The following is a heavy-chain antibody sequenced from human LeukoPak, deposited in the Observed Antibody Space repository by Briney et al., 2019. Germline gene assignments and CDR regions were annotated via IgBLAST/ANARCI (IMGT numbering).Heavy chain of an antibody. CDR3: AKDGIFSYGYYYYMDV. D-gene: IGHD5-18*01. Sequence: PGGSLRLSCAASGFTFSSYGIHWVRQAPGKGLEWVAFIRYDGTNKYYADSVKGRFTISRDNSKNTLYLQMNSLRAEDTAVYYCAKDGIFSYGYYYYMDVWGKGTTVTVSS. V-gene: IGHV3-30*02. CDR1: GFTFSSYG. CDR2: IRYDGTNK. J-gene: IGHJ6*03.